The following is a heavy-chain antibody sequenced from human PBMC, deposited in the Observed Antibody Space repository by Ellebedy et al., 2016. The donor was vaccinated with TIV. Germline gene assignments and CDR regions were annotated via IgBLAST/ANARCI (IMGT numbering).Heavy chain of an antibody. D-gene: IGHD4-17*01. CDR3: AKDKVFGDSKWEINV. CDR2: IGGDGRT. CDR1: GLTLGNNA. Sequence: GESLKISCAASGLTLGNNAMSWVRQTPGKGLEWVSGIGGDGRTHYADSVRGRFIISRDNFKNTLYLQMTSLRAEDTAVYYCAKDKVFGDSKWEINVWGQGTTVTVSS. V-gene: IGHV3-23*01. J-gene: IGHJ6*02.